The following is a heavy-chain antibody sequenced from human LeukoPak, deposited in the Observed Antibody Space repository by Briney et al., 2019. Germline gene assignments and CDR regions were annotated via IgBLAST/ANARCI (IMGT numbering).Heavy chain of an antibody. CDR2: IADDGGVK. J-gene: IGHJ4*02. V-gene: IGHV3-30*03. D-gene: IGHD3-3*01. Sequence: GGSLRLSCVASGITFSRHGMEWVRQAPGKGLEWVAVIADDGGVKQYADSVKGRFTVSRDNSKSTLYLQMNGMSVEDTAIYYCAREATWGEWYFDHWGQGTPVTVSS. CDR1: GITFSRHG. CDR3: AREATWGEWYFDH.